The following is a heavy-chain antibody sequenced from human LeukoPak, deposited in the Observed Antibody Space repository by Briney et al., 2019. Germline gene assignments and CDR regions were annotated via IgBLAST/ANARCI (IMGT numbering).Heavy chain of an antibody. J-gene: IGHJ4*02. Sequence: GASVKVSCKASGFTFTSSAVQWVRQARGQRLERIGWIVVGSGNTNYAQKFQESVTITRDMSTSTAYMELSSLRSEDTAVYYCAADPYDYGDYVLGYWGQGTLVTVSS. CDR1: GFTFTSSA. V-gene: IGHV1-58*01. D-gene: IGHD4-17*01. CDR2: IVVGSGNT. CDR3: AADPYDYGDYVLGY.